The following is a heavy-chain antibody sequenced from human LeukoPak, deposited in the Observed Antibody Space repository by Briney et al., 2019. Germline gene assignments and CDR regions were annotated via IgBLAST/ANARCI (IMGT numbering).Heavy chain of an antibody. CDR3: AGSPWGPFYYYYGMDV. J-gene: IGHJ6*02. CDR1: GGSISSYY. D-gene: IGHD7-27*01. V-gene: IGHV4-59*08. Sequence: SETLSLTCTVSGGSISSYYWSWLRQPPGKELEWIGYIYYSGSTHYNPSLKSRVTISVDTSKNQFSLKLSSVTAADTAVYYCAGSPWGPFYYYYGMDVWGQGTTVTVSS. CDR2: IYYSGST.